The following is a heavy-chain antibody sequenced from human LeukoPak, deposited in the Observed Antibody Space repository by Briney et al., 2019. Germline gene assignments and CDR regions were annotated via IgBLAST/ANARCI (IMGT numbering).Heavy chain of an antibody. CDR3: ARDPLTIFGVVIISGYFDY. V-gene: IGHV3-30-3*01. D-gene: IGHD3-3*01. J-gene: IGHJ4*02. CDR1: GFTFSSYA. CDR2: ISYDGSNK. Sequence: PGRSLRLSCAASGFTFSSYAMHWVRQAPGKGLEWVAVISYDGSNKYYADSVKGRFTISRDNSKNTLYLQMNSLRAEDTAVYYCARDPLTIFGVVIISGYFDYWGQGTLVTVSS.